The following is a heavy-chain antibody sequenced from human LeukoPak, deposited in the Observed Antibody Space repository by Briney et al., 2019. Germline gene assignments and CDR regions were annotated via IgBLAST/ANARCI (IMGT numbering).Heavy chain of an antibody. CDR3: AKGPPEYSSGWFSSAYFDY. J-gene: IGHJ4*02. D-gene: IGHD6-19*01. CDR1: GFTFSSYA. CDR2: ISGSGGST. Sequence: GGSLRLSCAASGFTFSSYAMSWVRQAPGKGLEWVSAISGSGGSTYYADSVKGRFTISRDNSKNTLYLQMNSLRAEDTAVYYCAKGPPEYSSGWFSSAYFDYWGQGTLVTVSS. V-gene: IGHV3-23*01.